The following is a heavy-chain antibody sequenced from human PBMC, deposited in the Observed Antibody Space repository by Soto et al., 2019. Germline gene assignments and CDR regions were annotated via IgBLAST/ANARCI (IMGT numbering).Heavy chain of an antibody. Sequence: GASMKVSCKASGYTFTSYDMHWVRQAPGQGLEWMGIINPSGGSTSYAQKFQGRVTMTRDTSTSTVYMELSSLRSEDTAVYYCARGRSSGYLGDYWGQGTLVTVSS. CDR2: INPSGGST. CDR1: GYTFTSYD. CDR3: ARGRSSGYLGDY. V-gene: IGHV1-46*01. D-gene: IGHD3-22*01. J-gene: IGHJ4*02.